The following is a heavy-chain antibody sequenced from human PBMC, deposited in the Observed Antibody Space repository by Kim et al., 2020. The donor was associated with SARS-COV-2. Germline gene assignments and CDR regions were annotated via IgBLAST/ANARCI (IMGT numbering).Heavy chain of an antibody. V-gene: IGHV3-33*04. CDR2: IWSDGSDK. J-gene: IGHJ4*02. CDR3: ARGRGKTRLDS. D-gene: IGHD3-10*01. Sequence: GGSLRLSCAASGLTFTSHGFHWVRQAPGKGLEWVAIIWSDGSDKYYAGFVKGRFTISRDDSKNTVYLQMDSLRAEDTAVYYCARGRGKTRLDSWGQGTLVTVSS. CDR1: GLTFTSHG.